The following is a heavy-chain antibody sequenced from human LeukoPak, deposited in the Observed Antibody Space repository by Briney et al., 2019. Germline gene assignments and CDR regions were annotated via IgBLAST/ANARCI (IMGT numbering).Heavy chain of an antibody. Sequence: GGSLRLSCAASGFTFSSYSMNWVRHAPGKGLEWVSSISSSSSYIYYADSVKGRFTISRDNAKNSLYLQMNSLRAEDTAVYYCARDGVAAADYNWFDPWGQGTLVTVSS. D-gene: IGHD6-13*01. V-gene: IGHV3-21*01. CDR1: GFTFSSYS. J-gene: IGHJ5*02. CDR3: ARDGVAAADYNWFDP. CDR2: ISSSSSYI.